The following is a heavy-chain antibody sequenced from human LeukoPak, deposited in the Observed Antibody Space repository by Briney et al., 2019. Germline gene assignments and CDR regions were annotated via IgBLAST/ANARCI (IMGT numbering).Heavy chain of an antibody. V-gene: IGHV4-34*01. J-gene: IGHJ4*02. CDR3: ASSHAAYDSSGYYGAFDY. CDR1: GGSFSGYY. D-gene: IGHD3-22*01. CDR2: INHSGST. Sequence: SETLSLTCAVYGGSFSGYYWSWIRQPPGKGLEWIGEINHSGSTNYNPSLKSRVTISIDTSKNQFSLKLSSVTAADTAVYYCASSHAAYDSSGYYGAFDYWGQGTLVTVSS.